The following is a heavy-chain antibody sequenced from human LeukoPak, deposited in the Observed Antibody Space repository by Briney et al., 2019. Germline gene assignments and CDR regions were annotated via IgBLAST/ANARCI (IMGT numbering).Heavy chain of an antibody. CDR1: GFTFSTYR. CDR3: ARGTYYSYDY. J-gene: IGHJ4*02. CDR2: ISSDGSTT. Sequence: GGSLRLSCAASGFTFSTYRMHWVRQAPEKGLVWVSHISSDGSTTRYADSVKGRFTISRDNAKNTLYLQMNSLRAEDTAVYYCARGTYYSYDYWGQGTLVTVSS. D-gene: IGHD3-10*01. V-gene: IGHV3-74*01.